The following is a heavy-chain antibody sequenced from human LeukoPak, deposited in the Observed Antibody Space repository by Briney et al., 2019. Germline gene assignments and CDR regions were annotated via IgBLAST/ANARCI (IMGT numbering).Heavy chain of an antibody. V-gene: IGHV4-59*01. CDR2: IYYSGRT. CDR1: GGSISSYY. Sequence: PSETLSLTCTVSGGSISSYYWSWIRQPPGKGLEWIGYIYYSGRTNYNPSLKSRVTISVDTSKNQFSLKLSSVTAADTAVYYCARDPGYYYDSSGYAQYWYFDLWGRGTLVTVSS. CDR3: ARDPGYYYDSSGYAQYWYFDL. D-gene: IGHD3-22*01. J-gene: IGHJ2*01.